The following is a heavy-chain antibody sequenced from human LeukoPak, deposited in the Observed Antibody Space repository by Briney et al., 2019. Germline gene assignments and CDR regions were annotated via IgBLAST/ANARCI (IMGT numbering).Heavy chain of an antibody. CDR3: ARGGYTYGYSDY. CDR1: GYTFTGYY. J-gene: IGHJ4*02. Sequence: ASVKVPCKASGYTFTGYYMHWVRQAPGQGLEWMGRINPNSGGTNYAQKFQGRVTMTRDTSISTAYMELSRLRSDDTAVYYCARGGYTYGYSDYWGQGTLVTVSS. V-gene: IGHV1-2*06. CDR2: INPNSGGT. D-gene: IGHD5-18*01.